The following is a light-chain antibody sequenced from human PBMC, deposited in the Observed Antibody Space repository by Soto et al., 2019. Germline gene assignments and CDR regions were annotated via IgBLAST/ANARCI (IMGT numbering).Light chain of an antibody. CDR1: QSIRSER. CDR3: QEYDGAPIT. J-gene: IGKJ5*01. Sequence: ENVVSLSPDTLSLSKGERATLSCRASQSIRSERLAWYQQKPGQAPRLVIFDASNRASGMPERFSGSGSGTDFTLTIARLEPEDFAVYYCQEYDGAPITFGLGTRLEIK. CDR2: DAS. V-gene: IGKV3-20*01.